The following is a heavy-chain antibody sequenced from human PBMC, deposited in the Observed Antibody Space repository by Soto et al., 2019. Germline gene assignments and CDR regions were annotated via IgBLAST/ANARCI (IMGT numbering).Heavy chain of an antibody. Sequence: PGGSLRLSCAASGFNFKGYAMNWVRQAPGKGLEWVSAIRGGSDITYYADSVKGRFTISRDTSKNTLHLQMNSLRVEDTAIYYCAKGSGVVITDFDSWGQGTLVTVSS. V-gene: IGHV3-23*01. CDR3: AKGSGVVITDFDS. CDR1: GFNFKGYA. CDR2: IRGGSDIT. D-gene: IGHD3-22*01. J-gene: IGHJ4*02.